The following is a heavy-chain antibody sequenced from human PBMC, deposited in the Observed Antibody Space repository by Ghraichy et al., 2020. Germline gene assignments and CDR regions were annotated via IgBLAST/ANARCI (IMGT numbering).Heavy chain of an antibody. D-gene: IGHD1-26*01. V-gene: IGHV3-23*01. J-gene: IGHJ4*02. CDR2: MSGNGGRT. CDR1: GFTFSSYA. Sequence: GGSLRLSCVASGFTFSSYAMSWVRQAPGKGLEWVSSMSGNGGRTYYADSVKGRFTISRDNSKNTLYLQMNSLRAEDTAVYYCAKPPVVGSYYPGDFWGQGTLVTVSS. CDR3: AKPPVVGSYYPGDF.